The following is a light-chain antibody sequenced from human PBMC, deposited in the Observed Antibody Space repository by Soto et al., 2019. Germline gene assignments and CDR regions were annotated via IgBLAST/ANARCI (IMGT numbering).Light chain of an antibody. CDR1: QSVSTRY. Sequence: ESMLTQSPGTLSLSPGERATLSCRASQSVSTRYLAWYQQKPGQAPRLLIYGASIRATGIPDRFSGSVSGTYFTLTISRLEPEDFAVYYCHQFGSSPPAFTFGQGTKLEI. V-gene: IGKV3-20*01. CDR3: HQFGSSPPAFT. J-gene: IGKJ2*01. CDR2: GAS.